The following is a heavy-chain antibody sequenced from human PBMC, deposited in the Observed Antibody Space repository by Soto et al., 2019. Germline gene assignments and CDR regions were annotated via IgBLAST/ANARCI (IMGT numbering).Heavy chain of an antibody. CDR2: IYHSGST. J-gene: IGHJ5*02. CDR3: AKMVQGSFDP. V-gene: IGHV4-4*02. D-gene: IGHD3-10*01. CDR1: GGSISIDNW. Sequence: PSETVSLTCAVSGGSISIDNWWIWVRQPPGKGLEWIWEIYHSGSTKYSPSLKSRVTISVDKSKNQLALKLSSVTAADTAVYYCAKMVQGSFDPWGQGTLFAVSS.